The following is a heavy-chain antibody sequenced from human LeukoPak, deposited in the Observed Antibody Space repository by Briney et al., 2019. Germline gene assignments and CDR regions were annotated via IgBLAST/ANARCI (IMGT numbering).Heavy chain of an antibody. CDR1: GGSISSYY. CDR3: ARDDPVSGYYY. V-gene: IGHV4-59*12. CDR2: IYYSGST. D-gene: IGHD3-22*01. Sequence: SETLSLTCTVSGGSISSYYWSWVRQPPGKGLEWIGYIYYSGSTNYNPSLKSRVTISVDTSKNQFSLKLSSVTAADTAVYYCARDDPVSGYYYWGQGTLVTVSS. J-gene: IGHJ4*02.